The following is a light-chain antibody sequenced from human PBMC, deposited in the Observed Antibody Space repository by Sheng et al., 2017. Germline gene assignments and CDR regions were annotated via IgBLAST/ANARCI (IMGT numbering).Light chain of an antibody. V-gene: IGKV3-20*01. CDR2: GAS. Sequence: EIVLTQSPGTLSLSPGDRATLSCRASQSFSSNYLAWYQQKPGQAPRLLIYGASSRATGIPDRFSGSGSGTDFTLTISSLQPDDFATYYCQQYNSYPYSFGQGTKLEIK. CDR1: QSFSSNY. CDR3: QQYNSYPYS. J-gene: IGKJ2*03.